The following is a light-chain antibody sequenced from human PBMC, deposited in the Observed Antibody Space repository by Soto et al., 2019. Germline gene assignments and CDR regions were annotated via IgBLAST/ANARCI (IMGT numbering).Light chain of an antibody. CDR1: SSDVGAYTY. J-gene: IGLJ1*01. V-gene: IGLV2-14*03. CDR3: SSYRSTSTLGV. Sequence: QSALTQPASVSGSPGQSITISCSGTSSDVGAYTYVSWYQVHPGEPPKLVIYDVSKRPSGVSNRFSGSKSGNTASLTISGLQAEDVGDYYCSSYRSTSTLGVFGTGTKVTVL. CDR2: DVS.